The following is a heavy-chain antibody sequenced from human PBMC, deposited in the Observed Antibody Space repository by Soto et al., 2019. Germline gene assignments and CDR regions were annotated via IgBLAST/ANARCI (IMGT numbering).Heavy chain of an antibody. CDR3: ASHYGDYSNFAEYFQH. J-gene: IGHJ1*01. D-gene: IGHD4-17*01. CDR2: ISSSSSYI. CDR1: GFTFSSYS. Sequence: GGSLRLSCAASGFTFSSYSMNWVRQAPGKGLEWVSSISSSSSYIYYADSVKGRFTISRDNAKNSLYLQMNSLRAEDTAVYYCASHYGDYSNFAEYFQHWGQGTLVTVSS. V-gene: IGHV3-21*01.